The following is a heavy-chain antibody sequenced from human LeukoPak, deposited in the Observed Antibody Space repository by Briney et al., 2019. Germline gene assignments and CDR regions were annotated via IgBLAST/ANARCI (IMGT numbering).Heavy chain of an antibody. CDR1: GDSFSGNNY. J-gene: IGHJ4*02. Sequence: SETLSLTCAVSGDSFSGNNYWTWVRQPPGKGLEWIGEIYRSGSTNYNPSLKSRVTVSLDKSKNQFSLKLNSVTAADTAIYYCASNVGNSDLNYWGLGVLVTVSS. CDR2: IYRSGST. CDR3: ASNVGNSDLNY. D-gene: IGHD4-23*01. V-gene: IGHV4-4*02.